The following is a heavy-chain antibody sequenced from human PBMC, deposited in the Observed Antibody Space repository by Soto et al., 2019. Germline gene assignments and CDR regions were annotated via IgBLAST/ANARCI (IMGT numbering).Heavy chain of an antibody. Sequence: QIQLVQSGAEVKKPGASVKVSCKASGYTFTSYSISWVRQGPRLGLEWKGSSSAYNGNTNYAQKLQGRVTMTTDTSTSTAYMELRSLRSDDTAVYYCARDGDILTGYHYWYFDLWGRGTLVTVSS. CDR3: ARDGDILTGYHYWYFDL. D-gene: IGHD3-9*01. V-gene: IGHV1-18*01. CDR1: GYTFTSYS. J-gene: IGHJ2*01. CDR2: SSAYNGNT.